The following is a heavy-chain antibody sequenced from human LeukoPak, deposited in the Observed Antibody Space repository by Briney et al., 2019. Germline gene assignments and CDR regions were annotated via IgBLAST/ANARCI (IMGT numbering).Heavy chain of an antibody. D-gene: IGHD3-22*01. Sequence: GSLRLSCVASGFTFSSYWMSWVRQAPGKGLEWVANIKQDGSEKYYVDSVKGRFTISRDNAKNSLYLQMNSLRAEDTAVYYCARGHYYDSSGYRPYFGYWGQGTLVTVSS. V-gene: IGHV3-7*01. CDR1: GFTFSSYW. CDR2: IKQDGSEK. CDR3: ARGHYYDSSGYRPYFGY. J-gene: IGHJ4*02.